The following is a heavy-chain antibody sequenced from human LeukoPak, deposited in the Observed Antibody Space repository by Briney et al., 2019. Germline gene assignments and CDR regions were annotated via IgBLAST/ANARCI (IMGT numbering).Heavy chain of an antibody. CDR1: GGSISSYY. CDR3: ARDPSGYRNDAFDI. V-gene: IGHV4-59*01. D-gene: IGHD1-14*01. CDR2: IYYSGST. J-gene: IGHJ3*02. Sequence: SETLSLTCTVSGGSISSYYWSWIRQPPGKGLEWIGYIYYSGSTNYNPSLKSRVTISVDTSKNQSSLKLCSVTAADTAVYYCARDPSGYRNDAFDIWGQGTMVTVSS.